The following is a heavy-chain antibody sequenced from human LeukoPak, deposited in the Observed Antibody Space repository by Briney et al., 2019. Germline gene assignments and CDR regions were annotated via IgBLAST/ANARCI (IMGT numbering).Heavy chain of an antibody. Sequence: GGSLRLSCAASGFTFSSYGIHWVRQAPGKGLEWVAFIRYDGSNKYYADSVKGRFTISRDNSKNTLYLQMNSLRAEDTAVYYCAKDGTYYYDSSGYYYWGQGTLVTVSS. D-gene: IGHD3-22*01. CDR2: IRYDGSNK. CDR3: AKDGTYYYDSSGYYY. V-gene: IGHV3-30*02. CDR1: GFTFSSYG. J-gene: IGHJ4*02.